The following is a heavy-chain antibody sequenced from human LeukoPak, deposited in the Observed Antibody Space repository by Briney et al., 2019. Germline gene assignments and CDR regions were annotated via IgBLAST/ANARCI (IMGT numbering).Heavy chain of an antibody. CDR1: GYTFTSYW. Sequence: GESLKISCEGSGYTFTSYWIGWVRQMPGKGLEWMGVIYPADSDTRYSPSFQGQVTISADKSISTAYLQWSSLKASDTAMYYCARGQAAAVRFDYWGQGTLVTVSS. D-gene: IGHD6-13*01. CDR2: IYPADSDT. V-gene: IGHV5-51*01. CDR3: ARGQAAAVRFDY. J-gene: IGHJ4*02.